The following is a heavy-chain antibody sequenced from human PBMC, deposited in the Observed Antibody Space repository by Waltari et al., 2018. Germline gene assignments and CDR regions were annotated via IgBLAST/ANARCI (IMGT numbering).Heavy chain of an antibody. V-gene: IGHV4-39*01. Sequence: QESGPELVEPSETLYLTCTVSSVSISSGAFYCAWIRQPAANGPEWVGNIYYTGSAYYNPSLESRVAISVDTSRNQFFLSLTSVTAADAAVYFCARAQCSSSSCFFVSGFDPWGQGIHVTVSS. CDR3: ARAQCSSSSCFFVSGFDP. D-gene: IGHD6-19*01. CDR1: SVSISSGAFY. J-gene: IGHJ5*02. CDR2: IYYTGSA.